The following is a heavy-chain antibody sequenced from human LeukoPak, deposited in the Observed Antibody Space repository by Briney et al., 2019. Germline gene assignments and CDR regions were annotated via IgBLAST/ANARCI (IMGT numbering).Heavy chain of an antibody. CDR1: GFTFTTYG. J-gene: IGHJ3*02. Sequence: GGSLRLSCAASGFTFTTYGLHWVRQAPGKGLEWVAFIRYDGSKKYYADSVKGRFTISRDNSKNTLYLQMNSLRAEDTAVYYCAKDSGVGMATTFSILDIWGQGTMVTVSS. D-gene: IGHD5-24*01. CDR3: AKDSGVGMATTFSILDI. CDR2: IRYDGSKK. V-gene: IGHV3-30*02.